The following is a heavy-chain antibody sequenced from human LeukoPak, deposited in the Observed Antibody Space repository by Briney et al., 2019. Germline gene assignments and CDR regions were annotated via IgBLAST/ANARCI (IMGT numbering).Heavy chain of an antibody. CDR1: GFTFNSYW. Sequence: GGSLRLSCEASGFTFNSYWMSWVRQAPGKGLEWVADIDEDGSTIYYVNSVKGRFTISRDNAKNSLSLQLNTLRAEDRAVYYCARWSYVSGTWFLDSWGQGALVTVSS. CDR3: ARWSYVSGTWFLDS. V-gene: IGHV3-7*05. J-gene: IGHJ4*02. CDR2: IDEDGSTI. D-gene: IGHD3-10*01.